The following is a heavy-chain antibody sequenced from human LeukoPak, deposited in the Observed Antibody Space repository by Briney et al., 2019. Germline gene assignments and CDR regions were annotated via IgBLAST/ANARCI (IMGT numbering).Heavy chain of an antibody. D-gene: IGHD3-22*01. V-gene: IGHV5-51*01. J-gene: IGHJ4*02. CDR2: IYPGDSDT. CDR3: ALTYYYDSSAPRYFDY. Sequence: GESLKISCKGSGYSFTSHWIGWVRQMPGKGLEWMGIIYPGDSDTRYSPSFQGQVTISADKSISTAYLQWNSLKASDTAMYYCALTYYYDSSAPRYFDYWGQGTLVTVSS. CDR1: GYSFTSHW.